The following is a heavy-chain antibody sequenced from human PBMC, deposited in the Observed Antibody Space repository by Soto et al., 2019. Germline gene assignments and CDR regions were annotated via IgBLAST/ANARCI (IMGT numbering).Heavy chain of an antibody. D-gene: IGHD3-10*01. V-gene: IGHV1-18*01. Sequence: ASVKVSCKAAGYTFTNYGFSWVRQAPGQGLEWMGWISGYNGNTNYAERLQGRVTMTTDTSTSTAYMELKSLRYDDTAVYYCARYKGSGSNYFDYWGQGTLVTVSS. CDR3: ARYKGSGSNYFDY. CDR2: ISGYNGNT. CDR1: GYTFTNYG. J-gene: IGHJ4*02.